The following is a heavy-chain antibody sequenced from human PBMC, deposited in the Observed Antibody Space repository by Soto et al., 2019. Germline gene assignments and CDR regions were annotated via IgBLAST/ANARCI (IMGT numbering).Heavy chain of an antibody. CDR1: GCSISSKSYS. D-gene: IGHD2-2*01. Sequence: SETLSLTCSVSGCSISSKSYSWGWIRQPPGKGLEWIGTFYYSENTYYNPSLKSRVTISVDTSKNQFSLKLSSVTAADTAVYYCAKLAGYCSGNSCHGDYAMDVWGQGTTVT. J-gene: IGHJ6*02. V-gene: IGHV4-39*01. CDR3: AKLAGYCSGNSCHGDYAMDV. CDR2: FYYSENT.